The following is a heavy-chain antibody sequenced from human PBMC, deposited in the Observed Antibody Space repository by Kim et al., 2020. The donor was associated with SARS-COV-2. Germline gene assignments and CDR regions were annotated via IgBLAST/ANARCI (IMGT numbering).Heavy chain of an antibody. D-gene: IGHD2-21*02. CDR1: GFTFSSYG. Sequence: GGSLRLSCAASGFTFSSYGMHWVRQAPGKGLEWVAVISYDGSNKYYADSVKGRFTISRDNSKNTLYLQMNSLRAEDTAVYYCARGGSEEVVTARPSYNWFDPWGQGTLVTVSS. CDR3: ARGGSEEVVTARPSYNWFDP. V-gene: IGHV3-33*05. CDR2: ISYDGSNK. J-gene: IGHJ5*02.